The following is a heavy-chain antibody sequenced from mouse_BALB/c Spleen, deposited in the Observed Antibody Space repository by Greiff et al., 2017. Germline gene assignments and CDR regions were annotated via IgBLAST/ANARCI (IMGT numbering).Heavy chain of an antibody. CDR1: GFTFSSYG. D-gene: IGHD1-1*01. Sequence: EVMLVESGGDLVKPGGSLKLSCAASGFTFSSYGMSWVRQTPDKRLEWVATISSGGSYTYYPDSVKGRFTISRDNAKNTLYLQMSSLKSEDTAMYYCARPITTVVAPNWYFDVWGAGTKVTVSS. CDR2: ISSGGSYT. J-gene: IGHJ1*01. V-gene: IGHV5-6*01. CDR3: ARPITTVVAPNWYFDV.